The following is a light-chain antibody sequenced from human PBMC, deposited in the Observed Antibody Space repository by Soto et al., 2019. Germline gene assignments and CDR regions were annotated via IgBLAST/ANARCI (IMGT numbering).Light chain of an antibody. J-gene: IGKJ2*01. V-gene: IGKV1-12*01. Sequence: DIPMTQSPSSVSASVGDRVTITCRASQGISSWLAWYQQRPGKAPNLLIHSASSLQSGVPSRFSGSGSGKDFTLNISSLHHDDFATYYCQPSYSTPYTFGQGTKLEI. CDR3: QPSYSTPYT. CDR1: QGISSW. CDR2: SAS.